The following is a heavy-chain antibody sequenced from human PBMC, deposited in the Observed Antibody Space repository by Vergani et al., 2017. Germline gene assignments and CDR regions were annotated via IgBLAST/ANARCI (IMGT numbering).Heavy chain of an antibody. Sequence: EVQLLESGGGLVQPGGSLRLSCAASGFTFSSYAMSWVRQAPGKGLEWVSAISGSGGSTYYADSVKGRFTISRDNSKNTLYLQMNSLRAEDTAVYYCARDLGGSPPDYYYMDVWGKGTTVTVSS. CDR2: ISGSGGST. CDR3: ARDLGGSPPDYYYMDV. J-gene: IGHJ6*03. CDR1: GFTFSSYA. V-gene: IGHV3-23*01. D-gene: IGHD1-26*01.